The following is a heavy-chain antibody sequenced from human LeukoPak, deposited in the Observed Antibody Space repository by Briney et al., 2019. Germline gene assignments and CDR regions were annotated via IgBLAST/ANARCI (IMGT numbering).Heavy chain of an antibody. CDR2: IYYSGST. V-gene: IGHV4-61*01. CDR3: ARESSGYSVFDY. J-gene: IGHJ4*02. D-gene: IGHD3-22*01. CDR1: GGSVSSSSYY. Sequence: SETLSLTCTVSGGSVSSSSYYWSWIRQPPGKGLEWIGYIYYSGSTNYNPSLKSRVTISVDTSKNQFSLKLSSVTAADTAVYYCARESSGYSVFDYWGQGTLVTVSS.